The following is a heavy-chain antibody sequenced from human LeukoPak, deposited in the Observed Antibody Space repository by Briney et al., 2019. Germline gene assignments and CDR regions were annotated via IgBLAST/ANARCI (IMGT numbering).Heavy chain of an antibody. V-gene: IGHV4-34*01. CDR3: ARGVLGPYYFDL. D-gene: IGHD7-27*01. CDR1: GGSFRGYY. CDR2: IHYTGAT. Sequence: SEPVSLTCAVYGGSFRGYYWRWIRQPPGRGREWIGEIHYTGATNYKPSLKSRVTISGDPSKNQVSLRVSSVTAADTAVYYCARGVLGPYYFDLWGRGTLVTVSS. J-gene: IGHJ2*01.